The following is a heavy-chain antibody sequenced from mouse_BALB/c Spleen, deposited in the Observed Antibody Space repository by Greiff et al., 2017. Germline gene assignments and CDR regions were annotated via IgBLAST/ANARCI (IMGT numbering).Heavy chain of an antibody. J-gene: IGHJ3*01. CDR1: GFSLTSYG. CDR3: ARNPYYGSSYWFAY. Sequence: VQLKESGPGLVQPSQSLSITCTVSGFSLTSYGVHWVRQSPGKGLEWLGVIWSGGSTDYNAAFISRLSISKDNSKSQVFFKMNSLQANDTAIYYCARNPYYGSSYWFAYWGQGTLVTVSA. CDR2: IWSGGST. D-gene: IGHD1-1*01. V-gene: IGHV2-2*02.